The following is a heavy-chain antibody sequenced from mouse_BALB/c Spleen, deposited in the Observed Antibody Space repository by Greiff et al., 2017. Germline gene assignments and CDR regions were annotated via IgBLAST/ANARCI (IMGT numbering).Heavy chain of an antibody. J-gene: IGHJ4*01. CDR3: AKTSTTATRRAMDY. D-gene: IGHD1-2*01. CDR1: GFSLTSYG. CDR2: IWGDGST. Sequence: VKLVESGPGLVAPSQSLSITCTVSGFSLTSYGVSWVRQPPGKGLEWLGVIWGDGSTNYHSALISRLSISKDNSKSQVFLKLNSLQTDDTATYYGAKTSTTATRRAMDYWGQGTSVTVSS. V-gene: IGHV2-3*01.